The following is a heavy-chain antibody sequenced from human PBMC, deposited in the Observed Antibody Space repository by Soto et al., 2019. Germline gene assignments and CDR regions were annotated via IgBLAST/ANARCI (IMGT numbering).Heavy chain of an antibody. J-gene: IGHJ4*02. Sequence: GGSLRLSCAASGFTVSSYAMSWVRQAPGRGLEWVSSVSISSDGPYYADSVKGRFTISRDNSKNTLYLQLNSLRGEDTATYYCAKNYFFDSWGQGTPVTVSS. CDR1: GFTVSSYA. CDR2: VSISSDGP. CDR3: AKNYFFDS. V-gene: IGHV3-23*01.